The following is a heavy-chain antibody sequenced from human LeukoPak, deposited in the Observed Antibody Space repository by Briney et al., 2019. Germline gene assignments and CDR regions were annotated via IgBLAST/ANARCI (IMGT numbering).Heavy chain of an antibody. CDR2: IRSKAYGGTT. Sequence: GGSLRLSCTASGFTFGDYAMSWVRQAPGKGLEWVGFIRSKAYGGTTEYAASVKGRFTISRDDSKSIAHLQMNSLKTEDTAVYYCTRVPNSGYDLDYWGQGTLVTVSS. CDR3: TRVPNSGYDLDY. D-gene: IGHD5-12*01. CDR1: GFTFGDYA. J-gene: IGHJ4*02. V-gene: IGHV3-49*04.